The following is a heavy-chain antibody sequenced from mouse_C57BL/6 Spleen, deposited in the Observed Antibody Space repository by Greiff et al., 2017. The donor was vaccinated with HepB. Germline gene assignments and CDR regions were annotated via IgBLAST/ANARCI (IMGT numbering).Heavy chain of an antibody. CDR2: INPNNGGT. CDR1: GYTFTDYY. D-gene: IGHD3-2*02. V-gene: IGHV1-26*01. Sequence: VQLQQSGPELVKPGASVKISCKASGYTFTDYYMNWVKQSHGKSLEWIGDINPNNGGTSYNQKFKGKATLTVDKSSSSAYMELRSLTSEDSAVYRCAIDSSGYYYFDDWGKGTTLTVSS. CDR3: AIDSSGYYYFDD. J-gene: IGHJ2*01.